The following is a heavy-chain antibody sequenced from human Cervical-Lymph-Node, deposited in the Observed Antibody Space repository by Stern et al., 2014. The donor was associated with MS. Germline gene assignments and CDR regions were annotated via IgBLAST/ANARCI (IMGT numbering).Heavy chain of an antibody. CDR1: GGSFNNYY. Sequence: QVQLQQWGARLLKPSETLSLTCAIYGGSFNNYYWSWIRQPPGKGLEWLWEINGSGTNNYTPSLKSRVTISVDTSKNQFSLRLTSVTAADTAVYYCARVFWVRQPQTNSFSYGMDVWGQGTTVTVSS. D-gene: IGHD1-7*01. CDR2: INGSGTN. CDR3: ARVFWVRQPQTNSFSYGMDV. J-gene: IGHJ6*02. V-gene: IGHV4-34*01.